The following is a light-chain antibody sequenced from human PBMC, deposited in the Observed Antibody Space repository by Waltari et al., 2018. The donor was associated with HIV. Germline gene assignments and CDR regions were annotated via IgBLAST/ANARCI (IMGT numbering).Light chain of an antibody. V-gene: IGKV1-6*01. CDR2: AVS. J-gene: IGKJ1*01. Sequence: AIQMTQSPSSLSASVGDKVTITCRASQGVKSDLGWYQQRPGKAPNLLIYAVSSLQTGVPSRVSGSGSGTTFTLTISSLQPEDFATDYCLQDYNYPPTFGQGTNV. CDR1: QGVKSD. CDR3: LQDYNYPPT.